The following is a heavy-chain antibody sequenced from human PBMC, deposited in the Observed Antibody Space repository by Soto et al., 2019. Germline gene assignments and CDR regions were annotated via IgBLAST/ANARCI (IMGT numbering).Heavy chain of an antibody. CDR2: IDPSDSYT. D-gene: IGHD3-3*01. V-gene: IGHV5-10-1*01. Sequence: GESLKISCKGPGYSFTSYWISWVRQMPGKGLEWMGRIDPSDSYTNYSPSFQGHVTISADKSISTAYLQWSSLKASDTAMYYCARGVASSTYYDFWSGYSSPNNWFDPWGQGTLVTVSS. CDR3: ARGVASSTYYDFWSGYSSPNNWFDP. CDR1: GYSFTSYW. J-gene: IGHJ5*02.